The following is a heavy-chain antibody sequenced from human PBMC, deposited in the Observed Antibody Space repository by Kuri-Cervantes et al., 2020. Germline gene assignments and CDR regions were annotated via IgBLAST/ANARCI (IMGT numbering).Heavy chain of an antibody. CDR3: ARGPHYGDYVVFNAFDI. V-gene: IGHV1-46*01. D-gene: IGHD4-17*01. CDR2: INPSGGYT. J-gene: IGHJ3*02. Sequence: ASVKVSCKASGYTFTNYYMHWVRQAPGQGLEWMGIINPSGGYTTYAQKFQGRVTVTTDTSTSTAYMELRSLRSDDTAVYYCARGPHYGDYVVFNAFDIWGQGTMVTVSS. CDR1: GYTFTNYY.